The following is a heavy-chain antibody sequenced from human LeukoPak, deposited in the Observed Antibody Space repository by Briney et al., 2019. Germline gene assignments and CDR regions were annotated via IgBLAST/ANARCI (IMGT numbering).Heavy chain of an antibody. D-gene: IGHD3-22*01. Sequence: ASVKVSCKTSGYTFTNYGMHWVRQAPRQSLEWMGWINIGNGNTKSSQKFQDRVTLSRDTSASTAYMELNSLSSEDTAVYYCARVPLHDASGHYYSHWGQGTLVTVSS. CDR3: ARVPLHDASGHYYSH. J-gene: IGHJ1*01. CDR2: INIGNGNT. CDR1: GYTFTNYG. V-gene: IGHV1-3*04.